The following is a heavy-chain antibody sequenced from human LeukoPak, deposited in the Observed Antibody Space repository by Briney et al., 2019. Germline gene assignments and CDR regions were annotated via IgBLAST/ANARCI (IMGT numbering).Heavy chain of an antibody. J-gene: IGHJ6*04. V-gene: IGHV4-59*01. CDR1: GGSISSYY. CDR3: ARERVDIVAPGEYYYYGMDV. Sequence: PSETLSLTCTVSGGSISSYYWSWIRQPPGKGLEWIGYIYYSGSTNYNPSLKSRVTISVDTSKNQFSLKLSSVTAADTVVYYCARERVDIVAPGEYYYYGMDVWGKGTTVTVSS. CDR2: IYYSGST. D-gene: IGHD5-12*01.